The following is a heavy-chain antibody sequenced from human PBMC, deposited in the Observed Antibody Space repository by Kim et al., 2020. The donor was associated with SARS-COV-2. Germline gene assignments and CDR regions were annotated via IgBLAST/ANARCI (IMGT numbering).Heavy chain of an antibody. D-gene: IGHD3-10*01. CDR2: IYYSGST. Sequence: ETLSLTCTVSGGSISSSSYYWGWIRQPPGKGLEWIGSIYYSGSTYYNPSLKSRVTISVDTSKNQFSLKLSSVTAADTAVYYCARDSQLRGVLNWFDPWGQGTLVTVSS. J-gene: IGHJ5*02. CDR3: ARDSQLRGVLNWFDP. V-gene: IGHV4-39*07. CDR1: GGSISSSSYY.